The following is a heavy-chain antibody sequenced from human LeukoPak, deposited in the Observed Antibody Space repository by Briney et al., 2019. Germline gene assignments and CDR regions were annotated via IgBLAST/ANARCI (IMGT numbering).Heavy chain of an antibody. CDR2: IYPGDSDT. CDR1: GYSFTSYW. CDR3: ARHLNYDFWSGYPGAFDI. D-gene: IGHD3-3*01. Sequence: GESLKISCKGSGYSFTSYWIGWVRQMPGKGLEWMGIIYPGDSDTRYSPSFQGQVTISADKSISTAYLQWSSLKASDTAMYYCARHLNYDFWSGYPGAFDIWGQGTMVTVSS. V-gene: IGHV5-51*01. J-gene: IGHJ3*02.